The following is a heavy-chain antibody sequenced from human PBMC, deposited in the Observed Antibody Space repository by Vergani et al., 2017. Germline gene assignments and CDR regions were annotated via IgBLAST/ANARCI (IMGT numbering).Heavy chain of an antibody. CDR3: ATKSCGTPGCQIGYFRE. D-gene: IGHD2-15*01. J-gene: IGHJ1*01. V-gene: IGHV3-30*03. CDR2: ISYDGTQK. Sequence: VQLLESGGDLVQPGGSLRLSCAASGFTFNHYAMNWVRQAPGKGLEWVAVISYDGTQKYYADSVKGRFTISRDNSKSTLYLQMNSLRTEDTAVYYCATKSCGTPGCQIGYFREWGQGTLVTVS. CDR1: GFTFNHYA.